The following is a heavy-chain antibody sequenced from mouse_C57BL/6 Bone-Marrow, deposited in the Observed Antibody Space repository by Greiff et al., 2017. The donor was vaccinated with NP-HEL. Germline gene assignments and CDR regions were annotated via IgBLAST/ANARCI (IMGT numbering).Heavy chain of an antibody. CDR3: ARRWLLNWYFDV. V-gene: IGHV5-17*01. Sequence: EVKLVESGGGLVKPGGSLKLSCAASGFTFSDYGMHWVRQAPEKGLEWVAYISSGSSTIYYADTVKGRFTISRDNAKNTLFLQMTSLRSEDTAMYYCARRWLLNWYFDVWGTGTTVTVSS. D-gene: IGHD2-3*01. CDR2: ISSGSSTI. J-gene: IGHJ1*03. CDR1: GFTFSDYG.